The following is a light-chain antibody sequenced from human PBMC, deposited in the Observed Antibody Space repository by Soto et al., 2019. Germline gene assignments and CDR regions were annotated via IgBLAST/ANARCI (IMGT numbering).Light chain of an antibody. CDR1: TGAVTSASH. CDR2: STN. Sequence: QAVVTQEPSLTVSPGGTITLTCAFSTGAVTSASHPNWFQQKPGQVPRSLIYSTNNKHSWTPARFSGSLLGGKAPLTLSAGQPEDGVEHYSLLHCGGVWVFGGGTKVTVL. CDR3: LLHCGGVWV. J-gene: IGLJ3*02. V-gene: IGLV7-43*01.